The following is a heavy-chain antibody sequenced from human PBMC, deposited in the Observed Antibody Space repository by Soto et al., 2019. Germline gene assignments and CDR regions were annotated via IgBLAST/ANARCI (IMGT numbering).Heavy chain of an antibody. D-gene: IGHD4-4*01. CDR1: GGSISSSRYH. CDR2: ISNSGST. Sequence: QLQLQESGPGLVKPSETLSLTCTVSGGSISSSRYHWGWIRQSPGKGLEWIGSISNSGSTYYNPSLRSRVTLAVDASKNQFSLGLSAVTAADTAVFYCARHSLRVTLPDYWGQGTLVTVSS. CDR3: ARHSLRVTLPDY. J-gene: IGHJ4*02. V-gene: IGHV4-39*01.